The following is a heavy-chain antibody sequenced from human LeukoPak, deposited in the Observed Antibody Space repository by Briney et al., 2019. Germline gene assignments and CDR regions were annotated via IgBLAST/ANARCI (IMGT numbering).Heavy chain of an antibody. Sequence: SETLSLTCTVSGGSISSYYWSWIRQPPGKGLEWIGYIYYSGSTNYNPSLKSRVTISVDTSKNQSSLKLSSVTAADTAVYYCARGTTPGYSYGYYYDYWGQGTLVTVSS. V-gene: IGHV4-59*01. CDR3: ARGTTPGYSYGYYYDY. J-gene: IGHJ4*02. CDR2: IYYSGST. CDR1: GGSISSYY. D-gene: IGHD5-18*01.